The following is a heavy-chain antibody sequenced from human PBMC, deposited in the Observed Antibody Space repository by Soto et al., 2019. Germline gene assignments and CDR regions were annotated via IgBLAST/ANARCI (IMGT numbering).Heavy chain of an antibody. J-gene: IGHJ4*02. V-gene: IGHV1-69*13. CDR1: GGTFSSYA. Sequence: SVKVSCKASGGTFSSYAISWVRQAPGQGLEGMGGSIPIFGTANYAQKFQGRVTITADESTSTADMELSSLRSEDTAVYYWPRVSSASGGAYYDSSGYCIDYWGQRTLVTVSS. D-gene: IGHD3-22*01. CDR3: PRVSSASGGAYYDSSGYCIDY. CDR2: SIPIFGTA.